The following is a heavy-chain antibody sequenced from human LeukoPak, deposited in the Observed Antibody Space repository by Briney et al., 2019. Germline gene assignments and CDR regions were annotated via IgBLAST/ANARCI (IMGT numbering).Heavy chain of an antibody. CDR2: IHYSGST. V-gene: IGHV4-39*01. J-gene: IGHJ4*02. CDR1: GFTFSNYA. CDR3: ARHAFSSGCDY. Sequence: GSLRLSCIVSGFTFSNYAMSWVRQAPGKGLEWIGSIHYSGSTYYNPSLMSRVSISVDTSKNQFSLKLSSMAAADTAAYYCARHAFSSGCDYWGQGTLVTVSS. D-gene: IGHD6-19*01.